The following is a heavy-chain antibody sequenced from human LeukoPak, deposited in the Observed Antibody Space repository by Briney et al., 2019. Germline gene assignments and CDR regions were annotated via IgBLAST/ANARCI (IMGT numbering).Heavy chain of an antibody. CDR2: IYTSGST. J-gene: IGHJ5*02. CDR1: GGSISRYY. V-gene: IGHV4-4*07. CDR3: ASTTVRGVIIPLDP. D-gene: IGHD3-10*01. Sequence: PSETLSLTCTVSGGSISRYYWSWIRQPAGKGLEWIGRIYTSGSTNYNPSLKSRVTISVDTSKNQFSLKLSSVTAADTAVFYCASTTVRGVIIPLDPWGQGTLVTVSS.